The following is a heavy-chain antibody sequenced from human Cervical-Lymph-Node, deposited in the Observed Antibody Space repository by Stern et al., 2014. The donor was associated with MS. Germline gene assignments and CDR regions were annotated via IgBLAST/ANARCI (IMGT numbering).Heavy chain of an antibody. D-gene: IGHD3-22*01. V-gene: IGHV3-30*18. Sequence: VQLVESGGGVVQPGRSLRLSCAASGFTFSSYGMHWVRQAPGKGLEWVAVISYDGSNKYYADSVKGRFTISRDNSKNTLYLQMNSLRAEDTAVYCCAKDGSSGYYYYYYGMDVWGQGTTVTVSS. CDR2: ISYDGSNK. J-gene: IGHJ6*02. CDR1: GFTFSSYG. CDR3: AKDGSSGYYYYYYGMDV.